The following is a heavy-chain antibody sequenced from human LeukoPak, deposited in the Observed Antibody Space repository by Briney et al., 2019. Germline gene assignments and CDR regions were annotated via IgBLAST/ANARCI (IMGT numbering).Heavy chain of an antibody. CDR2: NRSKANSYAS. Sequence: PGGSRKLCCAACGFIFSGSAMHWARRAWGKGLEWVSRNRSKANSYASAYAASVKGRFTISRDDSKNTAYLQMNSLKTEDTAVYYCTRLYDLDYWGQGTLVTVSS. CDR3: TRLYDLDY. D-gene: IGHD3-22*01. V-gene: IGHV3-73*01. J-gene: IGHJ4*02. CDR1: GFIFSGSA.